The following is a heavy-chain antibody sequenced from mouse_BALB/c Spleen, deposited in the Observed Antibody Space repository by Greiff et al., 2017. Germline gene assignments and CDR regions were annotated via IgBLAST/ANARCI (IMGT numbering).Heavy chain of an antibody. D-gene: IGHD5-2*01. CDR2: IWSDGST. J-gene: IGHJ4*01. CDR1: GFSLTSYG. V-gene: IGHV2-6-2*01. Sequence: QVQLKESGPDLVAPSQSLSITCTVSGFSLTSYGVHWVRQPPGKGLEWLVVIWSDGSTTYNSALKSRLSLSKDNSKSQVFLKMNSLQTDDTAMYYCARHEGIRGAMDYWGQGTSVTVSS. CDR3: ARHEGIRGAMDY.